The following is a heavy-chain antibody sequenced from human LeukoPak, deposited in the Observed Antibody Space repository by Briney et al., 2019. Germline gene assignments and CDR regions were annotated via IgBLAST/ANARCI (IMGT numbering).Heavy chain of an antibody. CDR1: GFTFSNYW. Sequence: KSGGSLRLSCAASGFTFSNYWMTWVRQAPGKGLEWVADIKQDGSEKLYVNSVRGRFTISRDNAEMSLFLQMNSLRAEDTAVYYCAKAPLGFLEWQPRYYMDVWGKGTTVTVSS. CDR3: AKAPLGFLEWQPRYYMDV. J-gene: IGHJ6*03. CDR2: IKQDGSEK. V-gene: IGHV3-7*01. D-gene: IGHD3-3*01.